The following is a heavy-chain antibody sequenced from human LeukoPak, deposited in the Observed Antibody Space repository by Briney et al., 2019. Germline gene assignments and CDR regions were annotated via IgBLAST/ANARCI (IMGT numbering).Heavy chain of an antibody. J-gene: IGHJ4*02. Sequence: GESLKISCKGYGYRFTNYWIGWVRPMPGKGLEWMGIIYPRDSHTIYSPSFEGQVTISADKSISTAYLQWSSLKASDTAMYYCARQPNPDFDYWGQGTLVTVSS. V-gene: IGHV5-51*01. CDR1: GYRFTNYW. CDR2: IYPRDSHT. CDR3: ARQPNPDFDY.